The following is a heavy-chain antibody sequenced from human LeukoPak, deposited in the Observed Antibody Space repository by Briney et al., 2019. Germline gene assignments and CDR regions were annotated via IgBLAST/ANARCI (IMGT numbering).Heavy chain of an antibody. CDR1: GYTFTNYL. CDR3: TRDSRLTFDY. V-gene: IGHV1-3*01. D-gene: IGHD4/OR15-4a*01. Sequence: GASVKVSCKASGYTFTNYLMHWVRLAPGQRLEWMGWINAGNDNTKYSQNFQGRVTITRDTSASTAYMGLSSLRSEDTAVYYCTRDSRLTFDYWGQGTLVTVSS. J-gene: IGHJ4*02. CDR2: INAGNDNT.